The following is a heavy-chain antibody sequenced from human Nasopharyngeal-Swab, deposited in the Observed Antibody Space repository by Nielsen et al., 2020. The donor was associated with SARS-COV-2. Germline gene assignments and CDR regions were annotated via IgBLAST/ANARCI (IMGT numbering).Heavy chain of an antibody. CDR3: ARGRIRFDS. D-gene: IGHD2-15*01. Sequence: ASVKVSCKTSGFTFTSYDLNWVQQATGQGLEWMGWLDSNTGNRGYAQKFQGIVTMTRNTSISTAYMELNSLTFEDTAVYFCARGRIRFDSWGQGTLVTVSS. CDR1: GFTFTSYD. V-gene: IGHV1-8*01. CDR2: LDSNTGNR. J-gene: IGHJ5*01.